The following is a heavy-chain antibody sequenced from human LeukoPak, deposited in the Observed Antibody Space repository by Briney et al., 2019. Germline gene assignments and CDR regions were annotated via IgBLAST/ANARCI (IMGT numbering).Heavy chain of an antibody. Sequence: SETLSLTCTVSGGSISSSSYYWGWIRQPPGKGLEWIGSIYYSGNTYYNASLKSQVSISIDTSKNQFSLKLSSVTAADTAVYYCARSAGVDYFDYWGQGTLVTVSS. D-gene: IGHD1-14*01. J-gene: IGHJ4*02. V-gene: IGHV4-39*07. CDR1: GGSISSSSYY. CDR2: IYYSGNT. CDR3: ARSAGVDYFDY.